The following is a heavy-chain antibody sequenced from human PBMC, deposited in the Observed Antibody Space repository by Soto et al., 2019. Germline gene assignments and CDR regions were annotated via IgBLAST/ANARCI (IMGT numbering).Heavy chain of an antibody. CDR1: GNRFTTNW. CDR2: IYPGDSDT. J-gene: IGHJ4*02. D-gene: IGHD5-18*01. Sequence: GESLKISCQGSGNRFTTNWIAWVRQMPGKGLEWMGIIYPGDSDTRYSPSFQGQVTISADKSISTAYLQWSSLKASDTAMYYCARQGYSYGYDYWGQGTLVTVSS. CDR3: ARQGYSYGYDY. V-gene: IGHV5-51*01.